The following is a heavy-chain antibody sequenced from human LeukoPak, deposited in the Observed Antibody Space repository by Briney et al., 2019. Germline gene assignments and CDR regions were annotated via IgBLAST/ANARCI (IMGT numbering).Heavy chain of an antibody. J-gene: IGHJ3*02. CDR2: VYSDGST. CDR3: ARAIYDGFDI. Sequence: GGSLRLSCVASGFTVSSNYMSWVRQAPGKGLEWVSVVYSDGSTYYADSVKGRFTISRHNSKNTLYLEMNSLRTEDTAVYYCARAIYDGFDIWGQGKMVTVSS. V-gene: IGHV3-53*04. CDR1: GFTVSSNY.